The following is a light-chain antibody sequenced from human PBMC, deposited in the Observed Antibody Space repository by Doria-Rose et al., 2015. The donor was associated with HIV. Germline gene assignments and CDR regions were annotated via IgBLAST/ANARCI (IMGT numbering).Light chain of an antibody. V-gene: IGKV4-1*01. CDR3: QQYYDTPS. Sequence: DTRMTQSPESLGMSLRERATLNCKSNQSLLYTSTNYLAWYQQKPGQPPKLLIYWASTRQSGVTARFSGSGSGTDFTLTISSLEAEDVAVYYCQQYYDTPSFGPGTTVDIK. CDR2: WAS. CDR1: QSLLYTSTNY. J-gene: IGKJ3*01.